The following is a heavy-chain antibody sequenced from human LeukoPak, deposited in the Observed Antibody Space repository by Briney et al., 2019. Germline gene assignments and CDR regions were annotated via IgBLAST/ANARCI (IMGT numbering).Heavy chain of an antibody. CDR3: ARDPNDY. V-gene: IGHV3-48*02. Sequence: PGGSLRLSCAASGFTFSSYDMNWVRQAPGKGLEWVSYVGRSTTTIYYADSVRGRFTISRDNAKNSVYLQMNSLRDEDTAVYYCARDPNDYWGQGTLVTVSS. CDR2: VGRSTTTI. CDR1: GFTFSSYD. J-gene: IGHJ4*02.